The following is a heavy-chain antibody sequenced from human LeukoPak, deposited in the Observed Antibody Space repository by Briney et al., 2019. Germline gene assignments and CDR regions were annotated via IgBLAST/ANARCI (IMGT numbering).Heavy chain of an antibody. CDR1: GGSFSGYY. J-gene: IGHJ5*02. CDR3: ARGQDYGDYVRGVLWFDP. D-gene: IGHD4-17*01. CDR2: IYHSGST. Sequence: PSETLSLTCAVYGGSFSGYYWSWIRQPPGKGLEWIGSIYHSGSTYYNPSLKSRVTISVDTSKNQFSLKLSSVTAADTAVYYCARGQDYGDYVRGVLWFDPWGQGTLVTVSS. V-gene: IGHV4-34*01.